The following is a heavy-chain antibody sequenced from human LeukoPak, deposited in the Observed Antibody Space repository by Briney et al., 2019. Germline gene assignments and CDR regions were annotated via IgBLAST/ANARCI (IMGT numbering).Heavy chain of an antibody. Sequence: ASVKVSCKASGYTFTGYYMHWVRQAPGQGLEWMGWINPNSGDTNYAQKFQGRVTMTRDTSISTAYMELSRLRSDDTAVYYCARDRVGYCSGGSCYPNWFDPWDQGTLVTVSS. V-gene: IGHV1-2*02. CDR2: INPNSGDT. CDR1: GYTFTGYY. J-gene: IGHJ5*02. D-gene: IGHD2-15*01. CDR3: ARDRVGYCSGGSCYPNWFDP.